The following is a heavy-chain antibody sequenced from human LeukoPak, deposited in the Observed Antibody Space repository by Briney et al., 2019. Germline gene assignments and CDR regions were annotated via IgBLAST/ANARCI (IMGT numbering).Heavy chain of an antibody. D-gene: IGHD1-26*01. CDR3: AREERGGGATDFDY. CDR1: GFTFSSYS. CDR2: ISSSSSTI. Sequence: PGGSLRLSCAASGFTFSSYSMNWVRQAPGKGLEWVSYISSSSSTIYYADSVKGRFTISRDNAKNSLYLQMNSLRAEDTAVYYCAREERGGGATDFDYWGQGTLVTVSS. V-gene: IGHV3-48*01. J-gene: IGHJ4*02.